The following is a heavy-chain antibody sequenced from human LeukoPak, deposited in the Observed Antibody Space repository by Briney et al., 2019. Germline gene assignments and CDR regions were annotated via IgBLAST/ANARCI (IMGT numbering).Heavy chain of an antibody. V-gene: IGHV1-46*01. Sequence: ASVKVSCKASGYTFTSYGISWVRQAPGQGLHWMGMINPTGGSTTYAQKFQGRVTMTRDTSTSTVYMELSSLRSEDTAVYYCARLGPDDALDIWGQGTMVTVSS. J-gene: IGHJ3*02. D-gene: IGHD1-26*01. CDR3: ARLGPDDALDI. CDR1: GYTFTSYG. CDR2: INPTGGST.